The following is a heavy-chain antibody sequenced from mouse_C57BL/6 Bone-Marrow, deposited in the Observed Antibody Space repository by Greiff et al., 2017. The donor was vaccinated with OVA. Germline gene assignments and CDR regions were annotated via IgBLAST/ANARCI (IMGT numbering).Heavy chain of an antibody. Sequence: EVMLVESGGGLVKPGGSLKLSCAASGFTFSSYATSWVRQTPEKRLEWVATISDGGSYTYYPDNVKGRFTISRDNAKNNRCLQMSHLKSEDTAMYYCARGPPAALGHFDYRGQVTTLTVSS. CDR2: ISDGGSYT. V-gene: IGHV5-4*03. CDR1: GFTFSSYA. J-gene: IGHJ2*01. CDR3: ARGPPAALGHFDY. D-gene: IGHD3-3*01.